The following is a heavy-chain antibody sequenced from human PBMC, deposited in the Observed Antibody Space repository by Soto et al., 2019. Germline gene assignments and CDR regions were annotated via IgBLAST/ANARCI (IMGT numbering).Heavy chain of an antibody. CDR3: ARGRYCSSTSCQSYYYGMDV. Sequence: GASVKVSCKASGYTFTSYYMHWVRQAPGQGLEWMGIINPSGGSTSYAQKFQGRVTMTRDTSTSTVYMELSSLRSEDTAVYYCARGRYCSSTSCQSYYYGMDVWGQGTTVTVSS. V-gene: IGHV1-46*01. J-gene: IGHJ6*02. CDR2: INPSGGST. D-gene: IGHD2-2*01. CDR1: GYTFTSYY.